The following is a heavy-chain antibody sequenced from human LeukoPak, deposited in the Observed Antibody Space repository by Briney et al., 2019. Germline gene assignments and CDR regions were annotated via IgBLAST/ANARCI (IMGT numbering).Heavy chain of an antibody. CDR1: GYTFDNFY. CDR2: INANNGTT. CDR3: ARDEGSTYNHFDY. D-gene: IGHD1-14*01. V-gene: IGHV1-2*02. J-gene: IGHJ4*02. Sequence: ASVKVSCKASGYTFDNFYIHWVRQAPGQGPEWMGWINANNGTTNYAQKFQGRVTMTRATAISPVYMDLSGLKPDDTATYYVARDEGSTYNHFDYRGEGDPVTLSS.